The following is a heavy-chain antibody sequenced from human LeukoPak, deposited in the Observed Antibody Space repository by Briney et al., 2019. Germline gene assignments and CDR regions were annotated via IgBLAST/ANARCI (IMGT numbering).Heavy chain of an antibody. CDR3: AREGCSGGSCYRNWFDP. CDR1: GYTFTSYY. J-gene: IGHJ5*02. V-gene: IGHV1-46*01. CDR2: INPSGGST. D-gene: IGHD2-15*01. Sequence: ASVKVSCKASGYTFTSYYMHWVRQAPGQGLEWMGIINPSGGSTSYAQKFQGRVTMTRDTSTSTVYMEVSSLRSEDTAVYYCAREGCSGGSCYRNWFDPWGQGTLVTVSS.